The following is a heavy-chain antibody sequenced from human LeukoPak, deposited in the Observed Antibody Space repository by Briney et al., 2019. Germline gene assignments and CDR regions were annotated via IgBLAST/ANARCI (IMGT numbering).Heavy chain of an antibody. D-gene: IGHD3-10*01. V-gene: IGHV3-23*01. Sequence: GGSLRLSCAASGFTFGNYAMSWVRQAPGKGLEWVSGVSGSGTTTYYADSVKGRFSISRDDSRNPLYLQLSSLRAEDTAVYYCAKDLITMVRGSPMNVWGQGTTVTVSS. CDR3: AKDLITMVRGSPMNV. J-gene: IGHJ6*02. CDR2: VSGSGTTT. CDR1: GFTFGNYA.